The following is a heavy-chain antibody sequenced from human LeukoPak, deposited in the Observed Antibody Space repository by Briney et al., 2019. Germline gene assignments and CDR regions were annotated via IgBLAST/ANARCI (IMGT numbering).Heavy chain of an antibody. CDR2: IYYSGSI. CDR1: GGSISSSSYS. V-gene: IGHV4-39*02. J-gene: IGHJ4*02. CDR3: ARNVGYGEVDY. D-gene: IGHD4-17*01. Sequence: SETLSLTCSVSGGSISSSSYSWGWIRQPPGKGLEWIGSIYYSGSIYYNPSLKSRATISADTSKTHFSLKLTSVTAADRAVYYCARNVGYGEVDYWGQGIPVTVSS.